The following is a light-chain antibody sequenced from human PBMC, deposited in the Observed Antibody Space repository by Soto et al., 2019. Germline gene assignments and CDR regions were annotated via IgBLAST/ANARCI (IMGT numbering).Light chain of an antibody. V-gene: IGKV3-15*01. CDR1: QSVSSN. Sequence: EIVMTQAPATLSVSPGERATLSCRASQSVSSNLAWYQQKPGQAPRLLIYGASTRATGIPARFSGSGSGTEFNLTISSLQSEDFAVYYCQQYNNRPPTFGGGTKVEIK. CDR2: GAS. CDR3: QQYNNRPPT. J-gene: IGKJ4*01.